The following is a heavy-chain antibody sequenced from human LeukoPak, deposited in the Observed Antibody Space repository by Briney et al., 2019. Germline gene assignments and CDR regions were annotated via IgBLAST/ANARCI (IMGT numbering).Heavy chain of an antibody. V-gene: IGHV3-30*18. J-gene: IGHJ6*02. D-gene: IGHD3-22*01. CDR3: AKASTYYYDSSGYQYYYYYGMDV. CDR1: GLTFSNAW. CDR2: ISYDGSNK. Sequence: GGSLRLSCAASGLTFSNAWMNWVRQAPGKGLEWVAVISYDGSNKYYADSVKGRFTISRDNSKNTLYLQMNSLRAEDTAVYYCAKASTYYYDSSGYQYYYYYGMDVWGQGTTVTVSS.